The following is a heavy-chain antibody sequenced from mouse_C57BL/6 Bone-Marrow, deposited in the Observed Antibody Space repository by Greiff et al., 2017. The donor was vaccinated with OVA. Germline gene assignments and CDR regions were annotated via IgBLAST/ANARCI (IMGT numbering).Heavy chain of an antibody. J-gene: IGHJ2*01. CDR2: IYPGDGDT. D-gene: IGHD1-1*01. CDR1: GYAFSSSW. V-gene: IGHV1-82*01. CDR3: ARSITTEVSYYFGY. Sequence: VQLQQSGPELVKPGASVKISCKASGYAFSSSWMNWVKQRPGKGLEWIGRIYPGDGDTNYNGKFKGKATLTADKSSSTAYMQLSSLTSEDSAVYFCARSITTEVSYYFGYWGQGTTLTVSS.